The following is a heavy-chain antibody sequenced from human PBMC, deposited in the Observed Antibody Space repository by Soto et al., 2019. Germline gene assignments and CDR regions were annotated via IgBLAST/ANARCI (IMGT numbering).Heavy chain of an antibody. V-gene: IGHV4-39*01. J-gene: IGHJ4*02. CDR1: GGSISSSSYY. CDR2: IYYSGST. D-gene: IGHD3-22*01. CDR3: ARNDMGYDSSGYYVTEPYYFDY. Sequence: NPSETLSLTCTVSGGSISSSSYYWGWIRQPPGKGLEWIGSIYYSGSTYYNPSLKSRVTISVDTSKNQFSLKLSSVTAADTAVYYCARNDMGYDSSGYYVTEPYYFDYWGRGTLVTVSS.